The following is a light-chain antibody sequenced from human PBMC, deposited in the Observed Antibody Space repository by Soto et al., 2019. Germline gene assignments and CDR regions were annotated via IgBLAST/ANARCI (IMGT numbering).Light chain of an antibody. J-gene: IGKJ5*01. Sequence: EIVMTQSPATLSVSPGERATLSCRASQSVSSNLAWYQQKPGQAPRLLIYDASNRSTGIPARFSGSGSGTDFTLTIGSLEPEDFALYYCQQRYNWPPTFGQGTRL. V-gene: IGKV3-11*01. CDR3: QQRYNWPPT. CDR1: QSVSSN. CDR2: DAS.